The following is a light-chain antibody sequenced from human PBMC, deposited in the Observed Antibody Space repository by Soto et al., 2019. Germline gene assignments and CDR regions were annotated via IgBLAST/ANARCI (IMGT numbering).Light chain of an antibody. CDR1: QSVTSN. J-gene: IGKJ2*01. CDR2: GAS. CDR3: QQYNKWPST. Sequence: EIVMTQSPVTLSVSPGDRATLSCRASQSVTSNLAWFQQKPGQAPRLLIYGASTRATGIPARFSGSGSGTEFTLTISSLQSEDFAVYYCQQYNKWPSTFGQGTTLEI. V-gene: IGKV3-15*01.